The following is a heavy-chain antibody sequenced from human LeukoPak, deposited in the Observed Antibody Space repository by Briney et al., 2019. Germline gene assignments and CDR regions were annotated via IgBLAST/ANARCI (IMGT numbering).Heavy chain of an antibody. V-gene: IGHV3-53*01. CDR3: ARVRGGYQLPLNWFDP. J-gene: IGHJ5*02. CDR2: IYSGGST. D-gene: IGHD2-2*01. Sequence: GGSLRLSCAASGFTFSSYGMHWVRRAPGKGLEWVSVIYSGGSTYYADSVKGRFTISRDNSKNTLYLQMNSLRAEDTAVYYCARVRGGYQLPLNWFDPWGQGTLVTVSS. CDR1: GFTFSSYG.